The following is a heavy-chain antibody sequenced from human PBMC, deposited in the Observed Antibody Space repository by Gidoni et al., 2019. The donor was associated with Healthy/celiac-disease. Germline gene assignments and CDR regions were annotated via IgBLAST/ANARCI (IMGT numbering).Heavy chain of an antibody. V-gene: IGHV3-11*01. CDR2: ISRSGSTI. CDR3: ARAYCTNGVCPFDP. J-gene: IGHJ5*02. Sequence: QVQLVESGGGLVKPGGSLHLSCSASGFTFSDYYMSWSRQAPGKGLEWVSYISRSGSTIYYADSVKGRFTISRDNDKNSLYLQMNSLRAEDTAVYYCARAYCTNGVCPFDPWGQGTLVTVSS. CDR1: GFTFSDYY. D-gene: IGHD2-8*01.